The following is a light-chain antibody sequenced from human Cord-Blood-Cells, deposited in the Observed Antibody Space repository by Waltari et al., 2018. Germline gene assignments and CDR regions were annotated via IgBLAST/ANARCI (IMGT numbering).Light chain of an antibody. J-gene: IGKJ5*01. CDR1: QGISSY. V-gene: IGKV1-9*01. CDR2: AAS. CDR3: QQLNSYPIT. Sequence: ITCRASQGISSYLAWYQQKPGKAPKLLIYAASTLQSGVPSRFSGSGSGTDFTPTISSRQPEDFATYYCQQLNSYPITFGQGTRLEIK.